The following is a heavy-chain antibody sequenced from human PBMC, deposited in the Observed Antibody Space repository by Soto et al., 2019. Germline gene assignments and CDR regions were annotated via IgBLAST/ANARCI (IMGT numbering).Heavy chain of an antibody. Sequence: ASVKVSCKASGYTFSRYDINWVRQATGQGPEWMGWMNPNSGNTGYAQKFQGRVTMTRNTSISTAYMELSSLRSEDTAVYYCARGKLTHFDYWGQGTLVTVSS. CDR1: GYTFSRYD. V-gene: IGHV1-8*01. CDR2: MNPNSGNT. J-gene: IGHJ4*02. D-gene: IGHD1-1*01. CDR3: ARGKLTHFDY.